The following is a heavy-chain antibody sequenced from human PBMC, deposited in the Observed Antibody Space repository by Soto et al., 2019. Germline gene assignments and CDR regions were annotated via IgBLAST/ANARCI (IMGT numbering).Heavy chain of an antibody. CDR3: ARSHRRY. CDR1: GGSISSYY. Sequence: SETLSLTCTVSGGSISSYYWSWIRQPPGKGLEWIGYIYYSGSTNYNPSLKSRVTISVDTSKNQFSLKLSSVTAADTAVYYCARSHRRYWGQGTLVTVSS. J-gene: IGHJ4*02. CDR2: IYYSGST. V-gene: IGHV4-59*01.